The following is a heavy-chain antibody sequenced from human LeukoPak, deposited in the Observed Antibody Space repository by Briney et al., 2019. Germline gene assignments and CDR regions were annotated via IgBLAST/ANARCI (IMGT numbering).Heavy chain of an antibody. CDR1: SGSFSGYY. J-gene: IGHJ4*02. Sequence: SETLSLTCAVYSGSFSGYYWSWIRQPPGKGLEWIGEINHSGSTNYNPSLKSRVTISVDTSKNQFSLKLSSVTAADTAVYYCARHYGPWGQGTLVTVSS. CDR2: INHSGST. D-gene: IGHD3-16*01. V-gene: IGHV4-34*01. CDR3: ARHYGP.